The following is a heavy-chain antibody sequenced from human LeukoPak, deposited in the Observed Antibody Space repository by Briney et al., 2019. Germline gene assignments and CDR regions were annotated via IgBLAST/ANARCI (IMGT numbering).Heavy chain of an antibody. CDR1: GYTFTSYD. V-gene: IGHV1-8*03. D-gene: IGHD2-21*01. CDR3: ARVFRRRVLGYNWFDP. Sequence: GASVKVSCKASGYTFTSYDINWVRQAPGQGFEWVGWMNPNSGNTGYAQKFQGRVTITRNTSISTAYMELSSLRSEDTAVYYCARVFRRRVLGYNWFDPWGQGTLVTVSS. J-gene: IGHJ5*02. CDR2: MNPNSGNT.